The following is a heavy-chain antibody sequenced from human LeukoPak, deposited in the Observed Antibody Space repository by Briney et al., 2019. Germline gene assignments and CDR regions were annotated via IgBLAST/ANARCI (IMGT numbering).Heavy chain of an antibody. Sequence: PGGSLRLSWAASGFTFSNYEMNWVRQAPGKGLEWVSYIGSSGTTIYYADSVKGRFTISRDNAKNSLYLQMSSLRAEDTAVYYCARATGQWLVRGFDYWGRGTLVTVSS. CDR2: IGSSGTTI. CDR3: ARATGQWLVRGFDY. V-gene: IGHV3-48*03. D-gene: IGHD6-19*01. J-gene: IGHJ4*02. CDR1: GFTFSNYE.